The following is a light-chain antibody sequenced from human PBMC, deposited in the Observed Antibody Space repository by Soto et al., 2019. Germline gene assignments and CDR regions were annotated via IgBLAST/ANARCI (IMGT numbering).Light chain of an antibody. CDR1: SIDVGAHNY. J-gene: IGLJ1*01. CDR3: RSFVTIGTYV. V-gene: IGLV2-14*03. CDR2: DVN. Sequence: QSALTQPASVSGSPGQSITISCTGTSIDVGAHNYVSWYQQHPDKAPKLILSDVNNRPSGVSSRFSGSKSGNTASLTISGLQAEDEADYFCRSFVTIGTYVFGSGTKLTVL.